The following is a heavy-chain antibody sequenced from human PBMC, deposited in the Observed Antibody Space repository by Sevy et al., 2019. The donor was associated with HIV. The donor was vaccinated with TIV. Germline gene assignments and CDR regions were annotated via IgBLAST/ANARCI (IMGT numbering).Heavy chain of an antibody. Sequence: GGSLRLSCAVSGFTFSNYAMSWVRQAPGKGLEWVSAISGRDTGTFYAASVKGRFTISRDNSKNTLYLQMNGLRAEDTALYYCAKVTIVVVGEALDVWGRGTMVTVSS. J-gene: IGHJ3*01. D-gene: IGHD3-22*01. V-gene: IGHV3-23*01. CDR1: GFTFSNYA. CDR3: AKVTIVVVGEALDV. CDR2: ISGRDTGT.